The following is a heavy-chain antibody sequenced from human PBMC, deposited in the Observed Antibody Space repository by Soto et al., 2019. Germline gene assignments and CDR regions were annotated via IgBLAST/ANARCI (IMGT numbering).Heavy chain of an antibody. Sequence: EVQLLESGGGLVQPGGSLRLSCAASGFTFSSYAMSWVRQAPGKGLEWVSAISGSGGSTYYADSVKGRFTISRDNSKNKLYLEMNSLRAEDTAVYYCAKGGVLRLLEGLPPQYFDYWGQGTLVTVSS. V-gene: IGHV3-23*01. CDR1: GFTFSSYA. J-gene: IGHJ4*02. D-gene: IGHD3-3*01. CDR2: ISGSGGST. CDR3: AKGGVLRLLEGLPPQYFDY.